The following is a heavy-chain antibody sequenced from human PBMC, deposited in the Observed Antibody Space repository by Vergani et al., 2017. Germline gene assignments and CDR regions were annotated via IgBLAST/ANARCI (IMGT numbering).Heavy chain of an antibody. Sequence: QVQLVQSGAEVKKPGASVKVSCKASEYTFTSYYMHWVRQAPGQGLEWMGIINPSGGSTSYAQKFQGRVTMTRDTSTSTVDMELSSLRSEDTAVYYCAGGGGYSYGGFTTEFDPWGQGTLVTVSS. V-gene: IGHV1-46*03. J-gene: IGHJ5*02. CDR2: INPSGGST. CDR1: EYTFTSYY. D-gene: IGHD5-18*01. CDR3: AGGGGYSYGGFTTEFDP.